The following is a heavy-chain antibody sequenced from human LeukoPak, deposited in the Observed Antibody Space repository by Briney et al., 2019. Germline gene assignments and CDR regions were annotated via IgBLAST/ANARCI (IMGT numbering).Heavy chain of an antibody. V-gene: IGHV4-34*01. CDR2: INHCGST. D-gene: IGHD1-26*01. J-gene: IGHJ4*02. Sequence: SETLSLTCVVYGGSFSGYYWSWIRQPPGKGLEGVGDINHCGSTNYNPSLKSRVTISVDTSKHQFSRKLSSVTAADTAVYYCARGVVGATKNFDYWGQGTLVTVSS. CDR3: ARGVVGATKNFDY. CDR1: GGSFSGYY.